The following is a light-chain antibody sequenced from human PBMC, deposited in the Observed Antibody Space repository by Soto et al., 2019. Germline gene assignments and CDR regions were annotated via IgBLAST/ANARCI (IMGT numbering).Light chain of an antibody. Sequence: EVVMTQSPATPSASPGERATLSCTATQSVNSNYLAWYQQKPGQPPRLLIYGISTRATGIPDRFSASGSGTEFTLTISGLQTEDFVIYYCQPHTQWPITSGQGTRLEMK. CDR2: GIS. CDR3: QPHTQWPIT. V-gene: IGKV3D-15*01. J-gene: IGKJ5*01. CDR1: QSVNSN.